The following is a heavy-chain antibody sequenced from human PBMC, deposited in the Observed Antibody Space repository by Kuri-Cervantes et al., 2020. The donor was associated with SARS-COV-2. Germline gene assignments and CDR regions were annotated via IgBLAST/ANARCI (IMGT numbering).Heavy chain of an antibody. V-gene: IGHV3-23*01. D-gene: IGHD2-21*02. J-gene: IGHJ4*02. Sequence: GGSLRLSCAASGFTFSNSAMAWVRQAPGKGMAWVSAISDNGATTNYADSVKGRFTISRDNSKNTLYLQMNSLRAEDTAVYYCAKEGAYCGGDCYSLGFDYWGQGTLVTVSS. CDR2: ISDNGATT. CDR3: AKEGAYCGGDCYSLGFDY. CDR1: GFTFSNSA.